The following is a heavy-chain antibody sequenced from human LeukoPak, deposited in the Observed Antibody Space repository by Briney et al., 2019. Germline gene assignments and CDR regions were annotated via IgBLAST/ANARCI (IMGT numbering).Heavy chain of an antibody. CDR1: RFTFSNYV. Sequence: GGLRLSCAASRFTFSNYVMRWVRDGTGERLEWVSVIGTAFDTFYADSVKGRFTISRENAKNSLYLQMNSLRAGDTAVYYCARRNWGSGGGFDIWGQGTMVTVSS. D-gene: IGHD7-27*01. V-gene: IGHV3-13*01. CDR3: ARRNWGSGGGFDI. J-gene: IGHJ3*02. CDR2: IGTAFDT.